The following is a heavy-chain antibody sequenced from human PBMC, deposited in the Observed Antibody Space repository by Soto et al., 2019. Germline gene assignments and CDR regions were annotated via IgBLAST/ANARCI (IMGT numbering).Heavy chain of an antibody. CDR3: ASLVAGYSYGHFDY. J-gene: IGHJ4*02. CDR1: GGPISSGGYY. CDR2: IYYSGST. D-gene: IGHD5-18*01. Sequence: SETLSLTCTVSGGPISSGGYYWSWIRQHPGKGLEWIGYIYYSGSTYYNPSLKSRVTISVDTSKNQFSLKLSSVTAADTAVYYCASLVAGYSYGHFDYWGQGTLVTVS. V-gene: IGHV4-31*03.